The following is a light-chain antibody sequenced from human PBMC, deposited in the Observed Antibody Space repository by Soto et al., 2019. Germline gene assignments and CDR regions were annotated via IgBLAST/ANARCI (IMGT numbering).Light chain of an antibody. CDR2: GAT. CDR1: QAIGHA. V-gene: IGKV1-17*01. Sequence: DIQMTQSPSSLSASVGDRVTITCRASQAIGHALGWFQLKPGRAPKRLIYGATTLQSGVPLRFSGLRSGTEFTLTISSLQPEEFATYYCLQHNSYPYTFGQGTKLEIK. J-gene: IGKJ2*01. CDR3: LQHNSYPYT.